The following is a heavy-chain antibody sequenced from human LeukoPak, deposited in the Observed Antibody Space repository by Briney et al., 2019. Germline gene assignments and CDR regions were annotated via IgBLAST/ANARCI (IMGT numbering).Heavy chain of an antibody. V-gene: IGHV4-59*01. CDR1: GGSISSYY. D-gene: IGHD3-22*01. Sequence: PSETLSLTCTVSGGSISSYYWSWLRQPPGKGLEWIGYIYYSGSTNYNPSLKSRVTISVDTSKNQFSLKLSSVTAADTAVYYCARSMGFIYYDSSGYYYDYWGQGTLVTVSS. CDR2: IYYSGST. CDR3: ARSMGFIYYDSSGYYYDY. J-gene: IGHJ4*02.